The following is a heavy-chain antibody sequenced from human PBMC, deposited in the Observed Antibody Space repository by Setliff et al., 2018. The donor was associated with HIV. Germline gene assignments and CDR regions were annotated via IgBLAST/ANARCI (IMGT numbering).Heavy chain of an antibody. D-gene: IGHD4-17*01. J-gene: IGHJ4*02. V-gene: IGHV4-38-2*02. CDR1: GYSISSGYY. CDR3: ARDFLRSGYFDH. Sequence: SETLSLTCAVSGYSISSGYYWGWIRQPPGRGLEWIGNIYHSGSTLYNPSLRSRLTMSVDTSKNQFSLELSSVTAADTAVYYCARDFLRSGYFDHWGQGKLVTVS. CDR2: IYHSGST.